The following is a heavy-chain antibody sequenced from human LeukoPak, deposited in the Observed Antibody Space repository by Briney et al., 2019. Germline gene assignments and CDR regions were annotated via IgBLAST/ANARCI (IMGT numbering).Heavy chain of an antibody. CDR1: GGSFSGYY. V-gene: IGHV4-34*01. Sequence: SETLSLTCAVYGGSFSGYYWSWIRQPPGKGLEWIGEISHSGSTNYNPSLKSRVTISVDTSKNQFSLKLSSVTAADTAVYYCARDLDDYWGQGTLVTVSS. CDR3: ARDLDDY. J-gene: IGHJ4*02. CDR2: ISHSGST.